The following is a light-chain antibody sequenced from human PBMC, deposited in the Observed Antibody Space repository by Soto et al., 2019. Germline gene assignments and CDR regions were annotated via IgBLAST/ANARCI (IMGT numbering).Light chain of an antibody. CDR2: AAS. J-gene: IGKJ2*01. CDR1: QGINIF. V-gene: IGKV1-9*01. CDR3: QQRNSYPRT. Sequence: DIQMTQSPSTLSGSVGDRVTITCRASQGINIFLAWFQQKPGKAPNLLISAASTLQSGVPSRFSGSGSETEFTLTITSLQPEDSATYYCQQRNSYPRTFGQGTKVDI.